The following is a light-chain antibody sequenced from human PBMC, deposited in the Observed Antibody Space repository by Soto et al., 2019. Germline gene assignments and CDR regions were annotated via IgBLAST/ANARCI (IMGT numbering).Light chain of an antibody. V-gene: IGLV2-11*02. CDR3: CSTAGTYTCV. CDR2: DVT. Sequence: QSALTQPPSVSGSPGQSVTISCTGTTSDVGGYNHVSWYQHHPEKVPKLIIYDVTKRPSGVLDRFSGTKSGNTASLPISGLQAEDEADYSCCSTAGTYTCVFGTGTKVTVL. CDR1: TSDVGGYNH. J-gene: IGLJ1*01.